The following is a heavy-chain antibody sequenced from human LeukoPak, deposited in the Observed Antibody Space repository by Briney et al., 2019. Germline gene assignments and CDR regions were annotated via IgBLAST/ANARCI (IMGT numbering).Heavy chain of an antibody. J-gene: IGHJ4*02. D-gene: IGHD5-18*01. CDR3: AKPIEFGYSYSFDY. Sequence: PGGSLRLSCAASGFTFSSYAMSWVRQAPGKGLEWVSAISGSGGSTYYADSVKGRFTISRDNSKNTLYLQMNSLRAEDTAVYYWAKPIEFGYSYSFDYWGQGTLVTVSS. V-gene: IGHV3-23*01. CDR1: GFTFSSYA. CDR2: ISGSGGST.